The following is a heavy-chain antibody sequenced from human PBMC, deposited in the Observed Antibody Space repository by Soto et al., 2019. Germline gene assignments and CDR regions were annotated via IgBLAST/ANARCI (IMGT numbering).Heavy chain of an antibody. V-gene: IGHV4-30-4*07. Sequence: SETLSLTCAVSGGSISSGGYAWSWIRQPPGKGLEWIGFIYYSGSTNYNPSLNSRVTISVDTSKNQFSLTVTSVTAADTAVYYCARDIFWGGFGESNWLDPWGQGTLVTVSS. CDR3: ARDIFWGGFGESNWLDP. CDR2: IYYSGST. D-gene: IGHD3-10*01. J-gene: IGHJ5*02. CDR1: GGSISSGGYA.